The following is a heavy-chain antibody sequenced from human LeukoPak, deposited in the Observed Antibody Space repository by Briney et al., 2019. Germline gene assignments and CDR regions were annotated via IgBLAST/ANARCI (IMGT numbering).Heavy chain of an antibody. CDR3: AKDSSTVRGEFDY. CDR2: ISDSGGGS. CDR1: GFTFSNYA. D-gene: IGHD3-10*01. Sequence: GGSPRLSCAASGFTFSNYAMSWVRLAPGQGLEWVSGISDSGGGSYYADSVKGRFTISRDNSKNTLYLQMDSLRAEETAVYYCAKDSSTVRGEFDYWGQGTLVTVSS. V-gene: IGHV3-23*01. J-gene: IGHJ4*02.